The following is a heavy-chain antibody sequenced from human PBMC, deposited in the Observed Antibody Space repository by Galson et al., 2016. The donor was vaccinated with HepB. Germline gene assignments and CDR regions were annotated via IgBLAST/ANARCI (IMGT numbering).Heavy chain of an antibody. D-gene: IGHD6-19*01. CDR2: ISATGGTT. J-gene: IGHJ4*02. CDR1: GFTFKTYA. CDR3: ARRAYSGWFFDY. V-gene: IGHV3-23*01. Sequence: SLRLSCAASGFTFKTYAMSWVRRAPGRGLEWVSTISATGGTTYSADSVKGRFTISRDNSKNTLYLQMNSLSAEDTAVYYCARRAYSGWFFDYWGQGTLVTVSS.